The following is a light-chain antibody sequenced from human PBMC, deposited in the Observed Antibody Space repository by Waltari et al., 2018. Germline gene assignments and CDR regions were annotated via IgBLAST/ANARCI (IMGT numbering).Light chain of an antibody. CDR1: QSVTSIS. CDR3: QQYDGEVVT. V-gene: IGKV3-20*01. Sequence: EIVLTQSPGTLSLSPGERGTLPCRASQSVTSISLTWYQQKFGQAPRLLIYGTSSRATGIPDRFSGSGSGTDFTLTISRLEPEDFAVYYCQQYDGEVVTFGGGTKVEI. J-gene: IGKJ4*01. CDR2: GTS.